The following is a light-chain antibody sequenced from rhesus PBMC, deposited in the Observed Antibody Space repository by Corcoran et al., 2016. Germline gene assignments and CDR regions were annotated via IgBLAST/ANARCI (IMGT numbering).Light chain of an antibody. V-gene: IGKV3S9*01. CDR3: QPYNDGNT. CDR1: QSVGRE. CDR2: NIL. Sequence: EIVMTQSPATLSLSPGERVTLSCRASQSVGREVAWYQQKPGQAPRLFMDNILNRVNGIPDRFSGSGSGTDFTLIISSLEPEDVGIYYCQPYNDGNTFGGGTKVELK. J-gene: IGKJ4*01.